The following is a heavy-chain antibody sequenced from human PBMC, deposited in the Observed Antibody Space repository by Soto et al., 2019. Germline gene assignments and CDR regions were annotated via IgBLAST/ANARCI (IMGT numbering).Heavy chain of an antibody. CDR3: AREGPAPYYYYGMDV. V-gene: IGHV1-18*01. CDR1: GYSFTTYG. CDR2: ISAYNGNP. Sequence: QVQLVQSGGEVKKPGASVKVSCKTSGYSFTTYGISWVRQAPGQGLEWMGWISAYNGNPNYAQKLQGRVTMTTDTSTSTAYMELRSLRSDDTAVYYCAREGPAPYYYYGMDVWGQGSTVTVSS. J-gene: IGHJ6*02.